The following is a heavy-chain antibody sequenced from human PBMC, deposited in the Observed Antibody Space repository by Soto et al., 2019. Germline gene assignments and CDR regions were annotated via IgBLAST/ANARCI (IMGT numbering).Heavy chain of an antibody. J-gene: IGHJ3*02. Sequence: PGGSLRLSCAASGFTFSSYTMNWVRQAPGKGLEWVSSISSSSSYIYYADSVKGRFTISRDNARNSLYLQMNSLRAEDTAVYYCARRELDAFDIWGQGTMVTVSS. CDR1: GFTFSSYT. V-gene: IGHV3-21*01. CDR3: ARRELDAFDI. D-gene: IGHD1-26*01. CDR2: ISSSSSYI.